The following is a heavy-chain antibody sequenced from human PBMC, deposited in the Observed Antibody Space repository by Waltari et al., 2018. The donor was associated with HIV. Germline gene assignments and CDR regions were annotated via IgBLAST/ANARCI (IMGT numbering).Heavy chain of an antibody. D-gene: IGHD3-16*01. CDR1: GFTFEDYA. Sequence: EVQLVESGGGLVQPGRSLRLSCIASGFTFEDYAMHWVRQVPAKGLEWVSGISWNSGTIEFADSVKGRFTVSRDNAKKSLYLQMDSLKDEDTAFYYCVKALVMTFGVGDAFDVWGRGTKVTVSS. J-gene: IGHJ3*01. V-gene: IGHV3-9*01. CDR2: ISWNSGTI. CDR3: VKALVMTFGVGDAFDV.